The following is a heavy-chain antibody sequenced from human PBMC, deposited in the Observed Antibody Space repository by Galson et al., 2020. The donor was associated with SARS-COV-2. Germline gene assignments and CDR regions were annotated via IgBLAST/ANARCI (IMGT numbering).Heavy chain of an antibody. CDR2: ISWNSGSI. J-gene: IGHJ6*02. Sequence: QAGGSLRLSCAASGFTFDDYAMHWVRQAPGKGLEWVSGISWNSGSIGYADSVKGRFTISRDNAKNSLYLQMNSLRAEDTALYYCAKDIGYYYGMDVWGQGTTVTVSS. CDR1: GFTFDDYA. CDR3: AKDIGYYYGMDV. V-gene: IGHV3-9*01.